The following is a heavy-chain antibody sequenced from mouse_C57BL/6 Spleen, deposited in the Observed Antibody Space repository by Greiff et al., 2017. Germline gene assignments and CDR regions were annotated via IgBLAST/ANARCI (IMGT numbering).Heavy chain of an antibody. V-gene: IGHV1-15*01. CDR3: TKREDYDGFAY. D-gene: IGHD2-4*01. Sequence: VKLQQSGAELVRPGASVTLSCKASGYTFTDYEMHWVKQTPVHGLEWIGAIDPETGGTAYNQKFKGKAILTADKSSSTAYMELRSLTSEDSAVYYCTKREDYDGFAYWGQGTLVTVSA. CDR2: IDPETGGT. CDR1: GYTFTDYE. J-gene: IGHJ3*01.